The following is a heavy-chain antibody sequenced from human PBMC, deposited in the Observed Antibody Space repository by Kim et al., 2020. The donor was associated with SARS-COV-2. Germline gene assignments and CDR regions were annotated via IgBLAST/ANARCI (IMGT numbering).Heavy chain of an antibody. Sequence: YAYSVKGRFTISTDNSGNRLYLHMSSLRAEDTAIYYCAKEAGYNGYPYDYWGLGTLVTVSS. V-gene: IGHV3-23*01. D-gene: IGHD5-12*01. CDR3: AKEAGYNGYPYDY. J-gene: IGHJ4*02.